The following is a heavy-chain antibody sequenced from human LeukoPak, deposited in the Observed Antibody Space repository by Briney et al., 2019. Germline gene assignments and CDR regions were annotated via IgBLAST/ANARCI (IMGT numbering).Heavy chain of an antibody. J-gene: IGHJ6*03. V-gene: IGHV4-61*02. CDR1: GGSISSGSYY. Sequence: SETLSLTCTVSGGSISSGSYYWSWIRQPAGKRLEWIGRIYTSGSTNYNPSLKSRVTISVDTSKNQFSLKLSSVTAADTAVYYCARGGIAAAGIHYYYYMDVWGKGTTVTVSS. CDR3: ARGGIAAAGIHYYYYMDV. CDR2: IYTSGST. D-gene: IGHD6-13*01.